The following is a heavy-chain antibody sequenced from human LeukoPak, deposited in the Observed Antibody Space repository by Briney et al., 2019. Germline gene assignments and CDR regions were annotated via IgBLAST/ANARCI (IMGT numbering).Heavy chain of an antibody. CDR3: ARGAAGYGYNFEVVY. CDR2: FDPEDGET. CDR1: GYTLTELS. J-gene: IGHJ4*02. V-gene: IGHV1-24*01. Sequence: GASVKVSCKVSGYTLTELSMHWVRQAPGKGLEWMGGFDPEDGETIYAQKFQGRVTMTTDTSTSTAYMELRSLRSDDTAVYYCARGAAGYGYNFEVVYWGQGTLVTVSS. D-gene: IGHD5-24*01.